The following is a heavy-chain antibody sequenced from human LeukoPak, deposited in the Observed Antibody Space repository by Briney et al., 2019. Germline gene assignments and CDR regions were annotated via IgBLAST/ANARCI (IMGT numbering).Heavy chain of an antibody. V-gene: IGHV1-2*02. J-gene: IGHJ4*02. CDR1: GYIFTNYY. CDR3: ARDVGGYSYGFALSPCDY. CDR2: INPNSGGT. Sequence: VASVKVSCKASGYIFTNYYMHWVRQAPGQGLEWMGWINPNSGGTNYAQKFQGRVTMTRDTSISTAYMELSRLRSDDTAVYYCARDVGGYSYGFALSPCDYWGQGTLVTVSS. D-gene: IGHD5-18*01.